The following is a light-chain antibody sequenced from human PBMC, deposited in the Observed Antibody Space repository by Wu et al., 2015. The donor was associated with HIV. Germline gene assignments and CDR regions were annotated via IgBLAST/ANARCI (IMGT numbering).Light chain of an antibody. J-gene: IGKJ4*01. Sequence: EVVLTQSPDTLSLSPGQRATLSCRASQNIDSNVGWYQQKPGQAPRLLIYDAFYRATGVPARFSGSGSGTDFTLTISSLESEDFAVYYCQQRNNWPGTFGGGTKVEIK. V-gene: IGKV3-11*01. CDR3: QQRNNWPGT. CDR1: QNIDSN. CDR2: DAF.